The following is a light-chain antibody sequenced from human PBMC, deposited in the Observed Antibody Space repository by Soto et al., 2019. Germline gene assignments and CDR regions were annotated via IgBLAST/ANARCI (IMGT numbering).Light chain of an antibody. V-gene: IGKV3-15*01. CDR2: GAS. CDR3: QQYNNWALVI. J-gene: IGKJ4*01. CDR1: QSVSSD. Sequence: EIVMTQSPATLSVSPGERVTLSCRASQSVSSDLAWYQQKPGQAPKLLIYGASTRATGIPARFSGSGSGTEFTLTISSLQSEDFAVYYCQQYNNWALVIFGGGTKVEIQ.